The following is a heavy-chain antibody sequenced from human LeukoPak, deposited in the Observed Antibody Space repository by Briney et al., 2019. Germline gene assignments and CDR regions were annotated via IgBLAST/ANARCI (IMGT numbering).Heavy chain of an antibody. J-gene: IGHJ6*03. CDR1: GYTFASYD. CDR2: MNPNSGNT. Sequence: ASVKVSCKASGYTFASYDINWVRRATGQGLEWMGWMNPNSGNTGYAQKFQGRVTITRNTSISTAYMELSSLRSEDTAVYYCARVGDSSGYRPDYYYYYMDVWGKGTTVTVSS. CDR3: ARVGDSSGYRPDYYYYYMDV. D-gene: IGHD3-22*01. V-gene: IGHV1-8*03.